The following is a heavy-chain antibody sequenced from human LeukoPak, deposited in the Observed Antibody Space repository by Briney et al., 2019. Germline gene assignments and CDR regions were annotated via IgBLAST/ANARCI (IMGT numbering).Heavy chain of an antibody. Sequence: PGGSLRLSCAASGFTFSSYAMSWVRQAPGKGLEWVSAISGSGGSTYYADSVKGRFSISRDNSKNTLYLQMNSLRAEDTAVYYCAKGRPRGVIIFYFDYWGQGTLVTVSS. CDR3: AKGRPRGVIIFYFDY. CDR1: GFTFSSYA. J-gene: IGHJ4*02. D-gene: IGHD3-10*01. CDR2: ISGSGGST. V-gene: IGHV3-23*01.